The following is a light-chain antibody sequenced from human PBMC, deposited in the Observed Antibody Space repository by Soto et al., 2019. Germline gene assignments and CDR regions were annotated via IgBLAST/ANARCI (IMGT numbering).Light chain of an antibody. V-gene: IGKV3-20*01. J-gene: IGKJ5*01. Sequence: ETVLTQSPGTLSLSPGERATLSCTASQSVSSSSLAWYPQRPGQAPRLLSYGTSSRATGIPDRFSGSGSGTDFTLTIIRLEPEDFAVYFCQRYGSSPLITFGQGTRLEI. CDR2: GTS. CDR1: QSVSSSS. CDR3: QRYGSSPLIT.